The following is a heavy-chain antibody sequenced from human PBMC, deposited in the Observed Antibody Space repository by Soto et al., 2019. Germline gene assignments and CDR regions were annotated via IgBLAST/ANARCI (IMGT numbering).Heavy chain of an antibody. J-gene: IGHJ4*01. CDR2: IKRDASEK. CDR3: ARDSGYCSGSSVNHYLDY. CDR1: GLALGNYW. D-gene: IGHD3-10*01. V-gene: IGHV3-7*01. Sequence: EVQLVESGGDWVQPGGSLRLSCAASGLALGNYWMSWVRQAPGKGLEWLATIKRDASEKKYVDSVKGRFTMSRDNAKNSLYLQMDSLRAEDTAVYYCARDSGYCSGSSVNHYLDYWGHGTLVTVSS.